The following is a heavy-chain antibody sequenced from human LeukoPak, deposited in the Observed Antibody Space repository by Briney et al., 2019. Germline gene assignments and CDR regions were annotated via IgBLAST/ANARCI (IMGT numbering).Heavy chain of an antibody. Sequence: GASVKVSCKASGGTFSSYAISWVRQAPGQGLEWMGRIIPIFGIANYAQKFQGRVTITADKSTSTAYMELSSLRSEDMAVYYCASASESFDYWGQGTLVTVSS. CDR2: IIPIFGIA. CDR1: GGTFSSYA. V-gene: IGHV1-69*04. CDR3: ASASESFDY. J-gene: IGHJ4*02.